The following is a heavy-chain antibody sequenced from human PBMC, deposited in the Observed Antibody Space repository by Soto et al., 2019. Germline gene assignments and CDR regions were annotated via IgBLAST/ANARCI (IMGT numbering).Heavy chain of an antibody. CDR3: ARDSADGYSSTVNWFDP. CDR1: GGSISSGGYY. J-gene: IGHJ5*02. CDR2: IYYSGST. D-gene: IGHD6-13*01. V-gene: IGHV4-31*03. Sequence: PSETLSLTCTVSGGSISSGGYYWSWIRQQPGKGLEWIGYIYYSGSTYYNPSLKSRVTISVDTSKNQFSLKLSSVTAADTAVYYCARDSADGYSSTVNWFDPWGQGTLVTVSP.